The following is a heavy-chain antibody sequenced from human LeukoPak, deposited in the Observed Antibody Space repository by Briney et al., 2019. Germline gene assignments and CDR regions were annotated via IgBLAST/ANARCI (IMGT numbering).Heavy chain of an antibody. D-gene: IGHD1-26*01. J-gene: IGHJ4*02. CDR2: LRTSDGRT. V-gene: IGHV3-23*01. CDR1: GFTFSSYA. CDR3: ARPPVGATGYFDY. Sequence: GGSLRLSCAASGFTFSSYAMSWVRQAPGKGLEWVSALRTSDGRTFYADSVKGRFTVSGDYSKNTLYLQMNSLRAEDTAVYYCARPPVGATGYFDYWGQGTLVTVSS.